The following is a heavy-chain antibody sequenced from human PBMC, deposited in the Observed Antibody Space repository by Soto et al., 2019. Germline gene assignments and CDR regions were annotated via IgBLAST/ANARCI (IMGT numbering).Heavy chain of an antibody. CDR2: TRSKAYGGTT. V-gene: IGHV3-49*03. CDR3: HRGFRYSCGQGPSVY. J-gene: IGHJ4*02. D-gene: IGHD5-18*01. CDR1: GFTFGDYA. Sequence: PGGSLRLSCTASGFTFGDYAMSWFRQAPGKGLGWVGFTRSKAYGGTTEYAASVKGRFTISRDDSKSIAYMQMNSLKTEDTAVYARHRGFRYSCGQGPSVYGGQGPLVTVSS.